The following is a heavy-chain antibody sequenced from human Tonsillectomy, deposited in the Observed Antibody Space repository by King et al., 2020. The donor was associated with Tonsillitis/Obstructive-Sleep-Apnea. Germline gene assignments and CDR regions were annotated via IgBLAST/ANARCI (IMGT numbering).Heavy chain of an antibody. CDR3: ASRISLAGTSYNYYGLDG. D-gene: IGHD6-19*01. J-gene: IGHJ6*02. CDR1: GYSFTNYW. V-gene: IGHV5-51*01. Sequence: QLVQSGAEVKKPGESLKISCKGSGYSFTNYWISWVRQMPGKGLEWMGIVYPYDSDTRYSPSFQGQITVSADTSISTACLQWSSLKASDTAICYCASRISLAGTSYNYYGLDGRGQGTKVTVSS. CDR2: VYPYDSDT.